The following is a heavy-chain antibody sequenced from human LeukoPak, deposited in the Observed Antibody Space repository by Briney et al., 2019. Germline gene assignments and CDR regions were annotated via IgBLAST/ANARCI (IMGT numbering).Heavy chain of an antibody. V-gene: IGHV1-8*03. D-gene: IGHD5-12*01. CDR2: MNPNSGNT. CDR1: GYTFTSYA. J-gene: IGHJ6*03. CDR3: ARGDIVATILGYYYYYMDV. Sequence: ALVKVSCKASGYTFTSYAMNWVRQATGQGLEWMGWMNPNSGNTGYAQKFQGRVTITRNTSISTAYMELSSLRSEDTAVYYCARGDIVATILGYYYYYMDVWGKGTTVTVSS.